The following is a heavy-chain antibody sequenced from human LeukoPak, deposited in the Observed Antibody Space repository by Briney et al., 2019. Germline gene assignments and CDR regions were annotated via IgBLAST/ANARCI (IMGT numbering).Heavy chain of an antibody. CDR1: GGSPRSSMYY. CDR3: ARQEDYGGILDY. CDR2: IYYSGST. D-gene: IGHD4-23*01. Sequence: SESLSDTPTLSGGSPRSSMYYWGSTRQPPRDGLEWIGCIYYSGSTYFNPSLKSRVTISVDTSKNQFSLKLSSVTAADTAVYYCARQEDYGGILDYWGQGTLVTVSS. J-gene: IGHJ4*02. V-gene: IGHV4-39*01.